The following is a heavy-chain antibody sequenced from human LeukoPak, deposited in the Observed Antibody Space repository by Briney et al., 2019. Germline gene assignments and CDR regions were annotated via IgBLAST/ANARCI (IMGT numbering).Heavy chain of an antibody. Sequence: PGGSLRLSCAGSGFTFSSYEMSWVRQAPGEGLEWVSYISTSGGTTYYADSVKGRFTIPRDIAENSLYLQMNSLRGEDTAVYYCARVRGYYYMDVWGKGTTVTVSS. J-gene: IGHJ6*03. CDR2: ISTSGGTT. V-gene: IGHV3-48*03. D-gene: IGHD3-10*01. CDR3: ARVRGYYYMDV. CDR1: GFTFSSYE.